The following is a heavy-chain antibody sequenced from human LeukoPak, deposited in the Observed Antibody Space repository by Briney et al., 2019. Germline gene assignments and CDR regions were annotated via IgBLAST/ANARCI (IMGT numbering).Heavy chain of an antibody. D-gene: IGHD3-22*01. V-gene: IGHV3-21*04. CDR2: ISSSSSYI. CDR1: GFTFSSYA. CDR3: ARVTSRTMIRAFDI. J-gene: IGHJ3*02. Sequence: GGSLRLSCAASGFTFSSYAMSWVRQAPGKGLEWVSSISSSSSYIYYADSVKGRFTISRDNAKNSLYLQMNSLRAEDTALYYCARVTSRTMIRAFDIWGQGTMVTVSS.